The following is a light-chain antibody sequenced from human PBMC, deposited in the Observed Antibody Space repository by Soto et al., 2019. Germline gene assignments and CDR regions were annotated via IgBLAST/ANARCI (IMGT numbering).Light chain of an antibody. J-gene: IGKJ3*01. V-gene: IGKV3-20*01. Sequence: EIVLTQSPGTRCLSPGERATLSCSASQSLTSRYLAWYRQKPGQAPRLLIYGASSRATGIPDRFSGSGSGTDFTLTISRLEPEDFAVYYCQQYGSSPRTFGPGTMVDI. CDR2: GAS. CDR1: QSLTSRY. CDR3: QQYGSSPRT.